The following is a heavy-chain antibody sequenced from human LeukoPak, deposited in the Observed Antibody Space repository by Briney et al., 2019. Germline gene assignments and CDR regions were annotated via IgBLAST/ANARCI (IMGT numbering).Heavy chain of an antibody. CDR1: GYTFSDHY. CDR2: INPNSGGT. Sequence: ASVKVSCKASGYTFSDHYIHWVRQAPGQGLEWMGRINPNSGGTNYAQKFQGRVTMTRDTSISTAYMELSRLRSDDTAAYYCARGPSGYCSGGSCYLVDYWGQGTLVTVSS. V-gene: IGHV1-2*06. CDR3: ARGPSGYCSGGSCYLVDY. D-gene: IGHD2-15*01. J-gene: IGHJ4*02.